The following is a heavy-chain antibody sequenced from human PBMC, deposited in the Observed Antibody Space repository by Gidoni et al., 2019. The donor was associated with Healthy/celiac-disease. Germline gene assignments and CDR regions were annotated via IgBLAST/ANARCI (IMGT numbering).Heavy chain of an antibody. CDR1: GYTFTSSA. Sequence: QVQLVQSGAEVKKPGASVKVSCKASGYTFTSSAMHWVRQAPGQSLEWMGWINAGNGNTKYSQKFQGRVTITRDTSASTAYMELSSLRSEDTAVYYCARIGSSGWYDGDGGWFDPWGQGTLVTVSS. CDR2: INAGNGNT. J-gene: IGHJ5*02. V-gene: IGHV1-3*01. CDR3: ARIGSSGWYDGDGGWFDP. D-gene: IGHD6-19*01.